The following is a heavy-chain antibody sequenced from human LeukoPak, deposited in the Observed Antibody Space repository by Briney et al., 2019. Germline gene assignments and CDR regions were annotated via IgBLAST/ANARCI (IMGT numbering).Heavy chain of an antibody. D-gene: IGHD1-1*01. V-gene: IGHV4-59*01. CDR2: IYYSGST. Sequence: SETLSLTCTVSGGSMSSYYWSWIRQPPGKGLEWIGYIYYSGSTNYNPSLKSRVTISVDTSKNQFSLKLSSVTAADTAVYYCARDRYAGYLDAFDLWGPGTMVTVSS. CDR3: ARDRYAGYLDAFDL. CDR1: GGSMSSYY. J-gene: IGHJ3*01.